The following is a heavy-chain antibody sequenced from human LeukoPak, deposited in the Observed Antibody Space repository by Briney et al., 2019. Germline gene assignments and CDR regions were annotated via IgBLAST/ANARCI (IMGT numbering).Heavy chain of an antibody. CDR1: GYSFTSYW. J-gene: IGHJ5*02. D-gene: IGHD3-3*01. Sequence: GESLKISCKGSGYSFTSYWIGWVRQMPGKGLEWMGIIYPGDSDTRYSPSFQGQVTISADKSTSTAYLQWSSLKASDTAMYYCARQGIYDFWSGYYQSRWFDPWGQGTLVTVSS. V-gene: IGHV5-51*01. CDR2: IYPGDSDT. CDR3: ARQGIYDFWSGYYQSRWFDP.